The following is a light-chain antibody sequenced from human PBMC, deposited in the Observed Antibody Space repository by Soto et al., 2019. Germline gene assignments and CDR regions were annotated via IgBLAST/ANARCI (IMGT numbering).Light chain of an antibody. Sequence: EIVLTQSPVTLSLSPGEGATISCRASQSVSTNFFAWYQQKPGQAPRLLIYGASTRATGIPDRFSGSGSGTDFTLTISRLEPEDFAVYYCQQYGRTSWTFGQGTKVEIK. J-gene: IGKJ1*01. CDR2: GAS. CDR1: QSVSTNF. CDR3: QQYGRTSWT. V-gene: IGKV3-20*01.